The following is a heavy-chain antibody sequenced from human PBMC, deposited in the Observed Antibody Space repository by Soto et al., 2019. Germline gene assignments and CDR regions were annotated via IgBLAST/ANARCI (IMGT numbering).Heavy chain of an antibody. D-gene: IGHD2-15*01. V-gene: IGHV4-61*08. Sequence: SETLSLTCAISGAPITWGDYSWNWIRQPPGKGLEWIGYIYHSGTTTYNPSLKSRVTISVDTSKNQVSLKLSSVTAADTAVYYCAREYSRWFDPWGQGTLVTV. CDR1: GAPITWGDYS. CDR2: IYHSGTT. CDR3: AREYSRWFDP. J-gene: IGHJ5*02.